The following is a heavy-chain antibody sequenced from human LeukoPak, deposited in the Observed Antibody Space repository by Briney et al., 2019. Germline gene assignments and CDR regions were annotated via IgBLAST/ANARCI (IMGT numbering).Heavy chain of an antibody. CDR1: GGSISSGSYY. D-gene: IGHD1-7*01. Sequence: SETLSLTCTVSGGSISSGSYYWSWIRQPAGKGLEWIGRIYTSGSTYYNPSLKSRVTISVDRSKNQFSLKLSSVTAADTAVYYCARVPGTTPYYYYYYMDVWGKGTTVTVSS. V-gene: IGHV4-61*02. J-gene: IGHJ6*03. CDR2: IYTSGST. CDR3: ARVPGTTPYYYYYYMDV.